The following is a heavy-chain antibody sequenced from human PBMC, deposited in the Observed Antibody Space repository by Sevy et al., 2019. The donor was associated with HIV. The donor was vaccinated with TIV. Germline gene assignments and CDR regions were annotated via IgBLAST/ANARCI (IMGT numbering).Heavy chain of an antibody. CDR2: ISNSGNDI. J-gene: IGHJ2*01. Sequence: GGSLGLSCAASGFTFSTYAMGWVRQAPGKGLEWVSGISNSGNDIYYAGSVEGRFTISRDNSKSTLFLEMNNLRAEDTAVYYCAKDGAPYCTGGICFPYWYFDLWGRGALVTVSS. CDR3: AKDGAPYCTGGICFPYWYFDL. D-gene: IGHD2-8*02. V-gene: IGHV3-23*01. CDR1: GFTFSTYA.